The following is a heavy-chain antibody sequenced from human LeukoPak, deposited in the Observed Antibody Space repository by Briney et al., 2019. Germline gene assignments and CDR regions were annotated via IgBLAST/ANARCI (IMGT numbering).Heavy chain of an antibody. Sequence: GGSLRLSCAASGFTFSSYSMNWVRQAPGKGLEWVAVISCDGSNKYYADSVKGRFTISRDNSKNTLYLQMNSLRAGDTAVYYCARGWSIAVAGTEDYWGQGTLVTVSS. CDR2: ISCDGSNK. D-gene: IGHD6-19*01. CDR3: ARGWSIAVAGTEDY. J-gene: IGHJ4*02. CDR1: GFTFSSYS. V-gene: IGHV3-30*03.